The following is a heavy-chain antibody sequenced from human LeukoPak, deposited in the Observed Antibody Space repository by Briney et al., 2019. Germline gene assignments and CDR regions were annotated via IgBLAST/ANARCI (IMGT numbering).Heavy chain of an antibody. CDR2: FYYSGVT. CDR3: AREVPGPLPVVKAVRAFDI. D-gene: IGHD2-21*01. V-gene: IGHV4-59*01. J-gene: IGHJ3*02. Sequence: SETLSLTCTISGDSINSYHWSWLRQPPGSKLEWIGYFYYSGVTNYNPSLKSRVTMSLDTSKKQFSLKLNSVTAADTAVYYCAREVPGPLPVVKAVRAFDIWGQGTMVTVSS. CDR1: GDSINSYH.